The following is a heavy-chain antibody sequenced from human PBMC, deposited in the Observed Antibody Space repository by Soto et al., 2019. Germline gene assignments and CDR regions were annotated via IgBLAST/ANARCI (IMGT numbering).Heavy chain of an antibody. J-gene: IGHJ4*02. CDR2: IIPMFGTP. CDR1: GGTFSKYA. Sequence: SVKVSCKASGGTFSKYAISWVRQAPGQGLEWLGGIIPMFGTPNYAQKFQGRVTMTRNTSISTAYMELSSLRSEDTAVYYCARGQSGSSSWYSRPFVDYWGQGTLVTVSS. CDR3: ARGQSGSSSWYSRPFVDY. D-gene: IGHD6-13*01. V-gene: IGHV1-69*05.